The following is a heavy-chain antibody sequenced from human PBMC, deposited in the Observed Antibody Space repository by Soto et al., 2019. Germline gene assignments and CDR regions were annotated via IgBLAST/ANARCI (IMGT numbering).Heavy chain of an antibody. CDR2: INHSGST. Sequence: PSETLSLTCAVYGGSFSGYYWSWIRQPPGKGLEWIGEINHSGSTNYNPSLKSRVTISVDTSKNQFSLKLSSVTAADTAVYYCARATEGRGSGISPYYYYGMDVWGQGTTVTVSS. CDR3: ARATEGRGSGISPYYYYGMDV. V-gene: IGHV4-34*01. D-gene: IGHD3-10*01. J-gene: IGHJ6*02. CDR1: GGSFSGYY.